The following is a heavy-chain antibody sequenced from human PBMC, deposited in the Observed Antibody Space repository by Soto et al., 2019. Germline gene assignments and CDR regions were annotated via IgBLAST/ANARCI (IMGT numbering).Heavy chain of an antibody. D-gene: IGHD2-15*01. V-gene: IGHV3-21*01. CDR3: ASLTRPLSYCSGGSCPFDY. CDR1: GFTFSSYS. J-gene: IGHJ4*02. CDR2: ISSSSSYI. Sequence: GGSLRLSCAASGFTFSSYSMNWVRQAPGKGLEWVSSISSSSSYIYYADSVKGRFTISRDNAKNSLYLQMNSLRAEDTAVYYCASLTRPLSYCSGGSCPFDYWGQGTLVTVSS.